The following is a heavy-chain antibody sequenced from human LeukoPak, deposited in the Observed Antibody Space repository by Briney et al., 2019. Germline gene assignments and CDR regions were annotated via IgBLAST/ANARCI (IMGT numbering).Heavy chain of an antibody. V-gene: IGHV3-21*01. CDR1: GFTFSSYS. CDR2: ISSSSTYI. CDR3: ARDPLSYNILTGYDYPGAFDY. J-gene: IGHJ4*02. Sequence: PGGSLRLSCAASGFTFSSYSVNWVRQAPGKGLEWVSYISSSSTYIYYADSVKGRFTISRDNAENSLYLQMNSLRAEDTAVYYCARDPLSYNILTGYDYPGAFDYWAREPWSSSP. D-gene: IGHD3-9*01.